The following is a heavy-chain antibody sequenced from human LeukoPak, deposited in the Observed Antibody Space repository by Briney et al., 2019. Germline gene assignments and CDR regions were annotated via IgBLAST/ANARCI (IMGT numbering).Heavy chain of an antibody. Sequence: TGRSLRLSCAASGFTFDDYAMHWVRQAPGKGLEWVSGISWNSGSIGYADSVKGRFTISRDNAKNTLYLQMNSLRAEDTAVYYCARGTKWYWGQGTLVTVSS. CDR3: ARGTKWY. D-gene: IGHD1-14*01. J-gene: IGHJ4*02. V-gene: IGHV3-9*01. CDR2: ISWNSGSI. CDR1: GFTFDDYA.